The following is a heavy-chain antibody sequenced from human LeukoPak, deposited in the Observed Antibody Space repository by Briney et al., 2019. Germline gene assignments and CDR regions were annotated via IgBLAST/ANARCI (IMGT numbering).Heavy chain of an antibody. CDR1: GFTFSSYG. CDR3: ARSPARYCSSTSCYWDHLQGAFDI. Sequence: GGSLRLSCAASGFTFSSYGMHWVRQAPGKGLEWVAVIWYDGSNKYYADSVKGQFTISRDNSKNTLYLQMNRLRAEDTAVYYCARSPARYCSSTSCYWDHLQGAFDIWGQGTMVTVSS. D-gene: IGHD2-2*01. V-gene: IGHV3-33*01. CDR2: IWYDGSNK. J-gene: IGHJ3*02.